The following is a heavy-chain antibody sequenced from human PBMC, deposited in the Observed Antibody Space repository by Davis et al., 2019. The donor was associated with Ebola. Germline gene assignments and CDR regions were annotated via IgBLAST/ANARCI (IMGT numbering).Heavy chain of an antibody. CDR2: IYYSGST. J-gene: IGHJ4*02. CDR3: ASGYSSSWYNY. Sequence: MPGGSLRLSCTVSGGSMSISSSYWGWIRQPPGKGLEWIGSIYYSGSTYYNPSLKSRVTISVDTSKNQFSLKLSSVTAADTAVYYCASGYSSSWYNYWGQGTLVTVSS. V-gene: IGHV4-39*07. CDR1: GGSMSISSSY. D-gene: IGHD6-13*01.